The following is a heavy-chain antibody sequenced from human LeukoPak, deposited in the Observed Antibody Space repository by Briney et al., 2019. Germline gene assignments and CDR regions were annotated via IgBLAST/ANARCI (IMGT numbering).Heavy chain of an antibody. J-gene: IGHJ5*02. CDR3: ARDHRPYSSSPRWFDP. D-gene: IGHD6-13*01. CDR1: GFTFSSYS. Sequence: GGSLRLSCAASGFTFSSYSMNWVRQAPGKGLEWVSSISSSSSYMYYADSVKGRFTISRDNAKNSLYLQMNSLRAEDTAVYYCARDHRPYSSSPRWFDPWGQGTLVTVSS. V-gene: IGHV3-21*01. CDR2: ISSSSSYM.